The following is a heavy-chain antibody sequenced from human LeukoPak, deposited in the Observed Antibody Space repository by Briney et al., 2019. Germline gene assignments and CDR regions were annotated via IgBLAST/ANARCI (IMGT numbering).Heavy chain of an antibody. J-gene: IGHJ4*02. CDR2: ITTSGNTI. CDR1: GFTFSTYN. CDR3: AGEQSWNKDY. Sequence: GGSLGLSCAASGFTFSTYNMNWFRQAPGKGLEWISFITTSGNTIYYAASVKGRFTISPDNAKSSLYLQMNSLRAEDTAVYYFAGEQSWNKDYWGQGTLVTVSS. D-gene: IGHD1/OR15-1a*01. V-gene: IGHV3-48*04.